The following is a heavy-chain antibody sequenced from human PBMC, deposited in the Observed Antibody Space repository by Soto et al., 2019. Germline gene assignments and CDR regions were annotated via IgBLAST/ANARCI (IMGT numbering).Heavy chain of an antibody. CDR2: ISRTGGAA. Sequence: EVQLLESGGGLVQPGGSLRLSCAASGFTFSNFAMFWVRQAPGKGLEWVSSISRTGGAAHYADSVNGRFTISRDNSKNTLFMQMDSLRAEDTAVYYCAKSYEYIWGSDPRELYYWGQGTLVTVSS. CDR3: AKSYEYIWGSDPRELYY. V-gene: IGHV3-23*01. J-gene: IGHJ4*02. D-gene: IGHD3-16*02. CDR1: GFTFSNFA.